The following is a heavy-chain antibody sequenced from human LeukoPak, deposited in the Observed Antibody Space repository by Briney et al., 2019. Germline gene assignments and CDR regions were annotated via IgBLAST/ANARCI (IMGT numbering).Heavy chain of an antibody. V-gene: IGHV3-21*01. J-gene: IGHJ3*02. CDR2: ISSSSSYI. CDR3: ARDPPYDSSGYPGKGAFDI. D-gene: IGHD3-22*01. CDR1: GFTFSSYS. Sequence: GGSLRLSCAASGFTFSSYSMNWVRQAPRKGLEWVSSISSSSSYIYYADSVKGRFTISRDNAKNSLYLQMNSLRAEDTAVYYCARDPPYDSSGYPGKGAFDIWGQGTMVTVSS.